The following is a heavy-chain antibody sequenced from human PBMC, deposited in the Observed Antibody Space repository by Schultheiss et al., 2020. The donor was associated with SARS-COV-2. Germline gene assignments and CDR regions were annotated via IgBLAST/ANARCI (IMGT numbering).Heavy chain of an antibody. CDR2: ISSRGSTI. CDR1: GFAFRDYQ. D-gene: IGHD1-26*01. CDR3: ATCLKWGSWDNYFDY. J-gene: IGHJ4*02. Sequence: GGSLRLSCAASGFAFRDYQMSWIRQAPGKGLAWVSYISSRGSTIYYADSVKGRFTISRDNAKNSLYLQMNTLRAEDTAVYYCATCLKWGSWDNYFDYWGQGTLVTVSS. V-gene: IGHV3-11*01.